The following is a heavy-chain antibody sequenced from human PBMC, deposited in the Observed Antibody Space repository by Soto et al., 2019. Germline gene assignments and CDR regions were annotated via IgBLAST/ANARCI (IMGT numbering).Heavy chain of an antibody. J-gene: IGHJ4*02. CDR1: GFSLSYYG. V-gene: IGHV3-30*18. D-gene: IGHD5-18*01. CDR2: ISLDGRKK. Sequence: QVQLVESGGGVVQPGRSLRLSCAASGFSLSYYGIHWVRQAPGKGLEWVAIISLDGRKKYYADSLKGRFTISRDNSEKTVYLQMNSLRDEDTAVYYCAKGGKGGYSYGAHLDYWGQGTLVTVSS. CDR3: AKGGKGGYSYGAHLDY.